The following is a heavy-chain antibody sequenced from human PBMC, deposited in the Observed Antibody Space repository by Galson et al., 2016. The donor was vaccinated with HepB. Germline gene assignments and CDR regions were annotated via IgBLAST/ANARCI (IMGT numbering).Heavy chain of an antibody. D-gene: IGHD6-19*01. J-gene: IGHJ2*01. Sequence: ETLSLTCTLSGGSISGYYWSWIRQPPGKGLEWIGDIYYTGKTYYNPSLKSRLTISIDTSKSHFSLKLTSVTSADTAVYYCARLLWLGRNWYFDLWGRGTLVTVSS. CDR1: GGSISGYY. V-gene: IGHV4-59*01. CDR3: ARLLWLGRNWYFDL. CDR2: IYYTGKT.